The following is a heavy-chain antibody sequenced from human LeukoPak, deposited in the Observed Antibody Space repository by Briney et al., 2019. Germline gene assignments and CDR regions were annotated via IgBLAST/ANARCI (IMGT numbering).Heavy chain of an antibody. CDR3: ARGPLVVVVAARRWFDP. D-gene: IGHD2-15*01. J-gene: IGHJ5*02. CDR2: IYHSGST. Sequence: SETLSLTCAVSGGSISSSNWWSWVRQPPGKGLEWIGEIYHSGSTNYNPSLKSRVTISVDKSKNQFSLKLSSVTAADTAVYYCARGPLVVVVAARRWFDPWGQGTLVTVSS. V-gene: IGHV4-4*02. CDR1: GGSISSSNW.